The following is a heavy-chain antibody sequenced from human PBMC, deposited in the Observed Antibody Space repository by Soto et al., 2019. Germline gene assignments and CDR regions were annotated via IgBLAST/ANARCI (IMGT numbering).Heavy chain of an antibody. CDR2: INAGNGNT. J-gene: IGHJ4*02. CDR1: GYTFTSYA. V-gene: IGHV1-3*01. CDR3: ARGITLPTPLDY. D-gene: IGHD1-20*01. Sequence: ASVKVSCKASGYTFTSYAMHWVRQAPGQRLEWMGWINAGNGNTKYSQKFQRRVTITRVTSASTAYMELSSLRSEDTAVYYCARGITLPTPLDYWGQGTLVTVSS.